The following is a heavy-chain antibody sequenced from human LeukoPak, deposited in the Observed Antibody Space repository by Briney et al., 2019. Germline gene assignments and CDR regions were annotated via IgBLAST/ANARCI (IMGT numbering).Heavy chain of an antibody. J-gene: IGHJ4*02. Sequence: SETLSLTCAVSGGSISSSNWWSWVRQPPGKGLEWIGEIYHSGSTNYNPSLKSRVTISVDTSKNQFSLNLSSVTAADTAVYYCARRSKRGSTTPRVIDYWGQGTLVTVSS. V-gene: IGHV4-4*02. CDR2: IYHSGST. CDR1: GGSISSSNW. CDR3: ARRSKRGSTTPRVIDY. D-gene: IGHD6-13*01.